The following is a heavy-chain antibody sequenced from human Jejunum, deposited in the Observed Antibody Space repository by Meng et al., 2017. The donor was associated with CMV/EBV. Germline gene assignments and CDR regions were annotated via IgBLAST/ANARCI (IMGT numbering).Heavy chain of an antibody. CDR2: ISSSSRYI. CDR3: ARDIDH. Sequence: EVQLGDSGGGLVKPGGSLGLSCIGSGFTFSSYNMNWVRQAPGKGLEWVSSISSSSRYINYADSVKGRFTISRDNAKNSLYLQMNSLRVEDTAIYYCARDIDHWGQGTLVTVSS. V-gene: IGHV3-21*01. J-gene: IGHJ5*02. CDR1: GFTFSSYN.